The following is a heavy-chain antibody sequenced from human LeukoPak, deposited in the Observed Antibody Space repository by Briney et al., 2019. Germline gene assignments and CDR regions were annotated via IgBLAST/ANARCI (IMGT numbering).Heavy chain of an antibody. D-gene: IGHD3-10*01. CDR1: GYTFTSYG. CDR3: AREPPAGAAHYYGSGSYYH. Sequence: GASVKVSCKASGYTFTSYGISWVRQAPGQGLEWMGWISAYNGNTNYAQKLQGRVTMTTDTSTSTAYMELRSLRSDDTAVYYCAREPPAGAAHYYGSGSYYHWGQGTLVTVSS. V-gene: IGHV1-18*04. J-gene: IGHJ5*02. CDR2: ISAYNGNT.